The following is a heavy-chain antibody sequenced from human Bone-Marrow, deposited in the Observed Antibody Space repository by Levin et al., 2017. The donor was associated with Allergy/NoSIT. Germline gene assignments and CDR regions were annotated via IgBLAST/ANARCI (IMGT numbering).Heavy chain of an antibody. J-gene: IGHJ4*02. CDR3: ARVLPYDYIWGSNGGVSYFDY. CDR1: GYTFTSYA. D-gene: IGHD3-16*01. Sequence: GESLKISCKASGYTFTSYAMHWVRQAPGQRLEWMGWINAGNGNTKYSQKFQGRVTITRDTSASTAYMELSSLRSEDTAVYYCARVLPYDYIWGSNGGVSYFDYWGQGTLVTVSS. CDR2: INAGNGNT. V-gene: IGHV1-3*01.